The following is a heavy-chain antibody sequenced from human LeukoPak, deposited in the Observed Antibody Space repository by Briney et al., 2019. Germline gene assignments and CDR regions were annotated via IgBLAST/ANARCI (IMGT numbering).Heavy chain of an antibody. CDR3: ARVPGIAVAGPYWYFDL. CDR2: ISAYNGNT. D-gene: IGHD6-19*01. CDR1: GYTFTSYG. J-gene: IGHJ2*01. V-gene: IGHV1-18*01. Sequence: ASAKVPCKASGYTFTSYGISWVRQAPGQGLEWMGWISAYNGNTNYAQKLQGRVTMTTDTSTSTAYMELRSLRSDDTAVYYCARVPGIAVAGPYWYFDLWGRGTLVTVSS.